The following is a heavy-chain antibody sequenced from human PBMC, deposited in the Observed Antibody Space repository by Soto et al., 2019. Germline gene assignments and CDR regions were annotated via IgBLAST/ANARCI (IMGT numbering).Heavy chain of an antibody. Sequence: SETLSLTCAVYGGSFSGYYWSWIRQPPGKGLEWIGEINHSGSTNYNPSLKSRVTISVDTSKNQFSLKLSSVTAADTAVYYCARDMGFWSGYYKGWFDPWGQGTLVTVSS. CDR2: INHSGST. J-gene: IGHJ5*02. CDR1: GGSFSGYY. CDR3: ARDMGFWSGYYKGWFDP. D-gene: IGHD3-3*01. V-gene: IGHV4-34*01.